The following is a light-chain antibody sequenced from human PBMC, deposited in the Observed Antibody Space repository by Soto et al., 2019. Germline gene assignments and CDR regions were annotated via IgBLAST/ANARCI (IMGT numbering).Light chain of an antibody. V-gene: IGKV1-33*01. CDR3: QQYDNLPYT. J-gene: IGKJ2*01. Sequence: DIQMTQSPSSLSASVGDRVTITCQASQDISNYLNWYQQKPGKAPKLLSYDASNLQTGVPSRFIGSGSETDFPFAINILQPEEIATYYCQQYDNLPYTFGQGTTLEIK. CDR1: QDISNY. CDR2: DAS.